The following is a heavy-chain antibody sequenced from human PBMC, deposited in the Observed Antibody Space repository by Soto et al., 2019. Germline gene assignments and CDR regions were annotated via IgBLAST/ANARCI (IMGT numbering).Heavy chain of an antibody. CDR2: ISGSGGST. J-gene: IGHJ4*02. D-gene: IGHD3-9*01. CDR1: GFTFSSYA. V-gene: IGHV3-23*01. Sequence: GGSLRLSCAASGFTFSSYAMSWVRQAPGKGLEWVSAISGSGGSTYYADSVKGRFTISRDNSKNTLYLQMNSLRAEDTAVYYCAKANHALRYFDWLLYSAGLDYWGQGTLVTVSS. CDR3: AKANHALRYFDWLLYSAGLDY.